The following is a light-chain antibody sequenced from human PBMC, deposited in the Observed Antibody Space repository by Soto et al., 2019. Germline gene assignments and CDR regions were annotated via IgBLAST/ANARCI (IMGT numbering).Light chain of an antibody. J-gene: IGKJ4*01. CDR1: HSGFYSSNNKDY. Sequence: DIVLTQSRDSLAGSLGEWAPISCNSSHSGFYSSNNKDYLAWYQQRPGQSPKLLIYWASTRESGVPDRFSGRGSGTDFTLTNTSLQPEDVGVSYFQQYDNTPLTFVGGTKGQI. CDR2: WAS. CDR3: QQYDNTPLT. V-gene: IGKV4-1*01.